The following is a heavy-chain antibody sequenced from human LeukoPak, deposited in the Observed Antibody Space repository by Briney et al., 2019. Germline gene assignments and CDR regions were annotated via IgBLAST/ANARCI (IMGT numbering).Heavy chain of an antibody. CDR3: AKDSYDRSGYYYYYFAY. CDR1: GLNFGESA. CDR2: ISADGGSA. J-gene: IGHJ4*02. V-gene: IGHV3-43*02. D-gene: IGHD3-22*01. Sequence: GGSLRLSCVASGLNFGESAMHWVRQAPGKGLEWVSLISADGGSAFSADSVKGRFTISRDNSKNTLYLQMNSLRAGDTAVNYCAKDSYDRSGYYYYYFAYWGQGTQVTVSS.